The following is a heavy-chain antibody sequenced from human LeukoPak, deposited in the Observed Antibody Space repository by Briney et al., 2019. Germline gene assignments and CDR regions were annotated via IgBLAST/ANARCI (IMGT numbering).Heavy chain of an antibody. CDR1: GFTFSSYS. CDR3: ARGGAVAGRG. V-gene: IGHV3-21*01. J-gene: IGHJ4*02. CDR2: ISSSSGYI. D-gene: IGHD6-19*01. Sequence: GGSLRLSCAASGFTFSSYSMNWVRQAPGKGLEWVSSISSSSGYIYYADSVRGRFTISRDNAKNSLYLQMNSLRAEDTAVYYCARGGAVAGRGGGQGTLVTVSS.